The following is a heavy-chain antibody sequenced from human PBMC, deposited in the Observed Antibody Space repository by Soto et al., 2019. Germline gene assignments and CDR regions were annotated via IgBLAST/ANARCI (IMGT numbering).Heavy chain of an antibody. CDR3: ARADYYDSSGYYYVVNPFDY. D-gene: IGHD3-22*01. CDR2: IIPILGIA. CDR1: GGTFSSYT. J-gene: IGHJ4*02. Sequence: SVKVSCKASGGTFSSYTISWVRQAPGQGLEWMGRIIPILGIANYAQKFQGRVTITADKSTSTAYMELSSLRSEDTAVYYCARADYYDSSGYYYVVNPFDYWGQGTLVTVSS. V-gene: IGHV1-69*02.